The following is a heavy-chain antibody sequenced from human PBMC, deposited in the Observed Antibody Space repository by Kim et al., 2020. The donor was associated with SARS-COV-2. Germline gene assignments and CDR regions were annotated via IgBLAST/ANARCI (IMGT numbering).Heavy chain of an antibody. CDR1: GGSISSYY. CDR3: ARETAIVGAAYYFDY. D-gene: IGHD1-26*01. J-gene: IGHJ4*02. Sequence: SETLSLTCTVSGGSISSYYWSWIRQPPGKGLEWIGYIYYSGSTNYNPSLKSRVTISVDTSKNQFSLKLSSVTAADTAVYYCARETAIVGAAYYFDYWGQGTLVTVSS. V-gene: IGHV4-59*01. CDR2: IYYSGST.